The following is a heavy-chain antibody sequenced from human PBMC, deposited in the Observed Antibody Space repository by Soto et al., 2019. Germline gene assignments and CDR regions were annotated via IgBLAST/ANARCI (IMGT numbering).Heavy chain of an antibody. CDR1: GYTFTNYG. CDR3: ARSPPVLAAAGTLGADWFDP. D-gene: IGHD6-13*01. J-gene: IGHJ5*02. CDR2: ISASSGNT. V-gene: IGHV1-18*04. Sequence: QVQLVQSGAEVKVPGASVKVSCKASGYTFTNYGFSWVRQAPGQGLEWLGWISASSGNTNYAQKFLGRLTMTTERSTTTAYMELRSLRSDDTAAYYCARSPPVLAAAGTLGADWFDPWGQGTLVSVSS.